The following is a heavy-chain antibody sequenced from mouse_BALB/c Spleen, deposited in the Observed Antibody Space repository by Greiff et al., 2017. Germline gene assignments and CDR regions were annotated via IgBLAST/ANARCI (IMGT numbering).Heavy chain of an antibody. J-gene: IGHJ4*01. CDR2: ISNGGGST. CDR1: GFTFSSYT. CDR3: ARQGLNYAMDY. V-gene: IGHV5-12-2*01. Sequence: EVQLVESGGGLVQPGGSLKLSCAASGFTFSSYTMSWVRQTPEKRLEWVAYISNGGGSTYYPDTVKGRFTISRDNAKNTLYLQMSSLKSEDTAMYYCARQGLNYAMDYWGQGTSVTVSS. D-gene: IGHD3-1*01.